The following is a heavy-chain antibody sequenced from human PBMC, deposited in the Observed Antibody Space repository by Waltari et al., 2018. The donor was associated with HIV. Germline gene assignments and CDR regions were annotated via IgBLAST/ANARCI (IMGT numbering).Heavy chain of an antibody. Sequence: QVQLVQSGAEVKKPGSSVKVSCKASGGTFSSYAISWVRQAPGQGLEWMGGIIPIFGTANDAQKCQGRVTITADESTSTAYMELNSLRAEDTALYYCVRDSHDYGEGGHWFDPWGQGTLVTVSS. J-gene: IGHJ5*02. CDR3: VRDSHDYGEGGHWFDP. D-gene: IGHD4-17*01. CDR2: IIPIFGTA. CDR1: GGTFSSYA. V-gene: IGHV1-69*13.